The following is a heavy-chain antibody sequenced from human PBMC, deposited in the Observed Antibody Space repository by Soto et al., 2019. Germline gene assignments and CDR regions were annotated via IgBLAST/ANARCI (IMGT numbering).Heavy chain of an antibody. CDR2: ISNSGSTI. V-gene: IGHV3-11*01. CDR1: GFTFSDYY. J-gene: IGHJ4*02. D-gene: IGHD3-22*01. Sequence: QVQLVESGGGLVKPGGSLRLSCAGSGFTFSDYYISWIRRAPGKGLEWVSYISNSGSTIYYADSVKGRFTISRDNAKNSLYLQMNSLRAEDTAVYYCARAPFYYDSRYSGYWGQGTLVTVSS. CDR3: ARAPFYYDSRYSGY.